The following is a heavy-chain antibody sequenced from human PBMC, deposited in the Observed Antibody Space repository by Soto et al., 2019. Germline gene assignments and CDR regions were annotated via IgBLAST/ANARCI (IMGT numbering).Heavy chain of an antibody. V-gene: IGHV4-4*02. J-gene: IGHJ4*02. CDR1: SDFISTSTW. CDR2: IYHSGST. Sequence: SETLSLTCTVSSDFISTSTWWSWVRQPPGRGLEWIGEIYHSGSTNYNPSLKSRVTISVDKTKNQFSLNLTSVTAADTAVYYCASSPGSLAGDYWGQGTLVTVSS. CDR3: ASSPGSLAGDY. D-gene: IGHD2-15*01.